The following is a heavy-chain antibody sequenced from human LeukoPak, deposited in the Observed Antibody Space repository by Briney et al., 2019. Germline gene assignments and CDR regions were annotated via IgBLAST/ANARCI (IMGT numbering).Heavy chain of an antibody. D-gene: IGHD3-10*02. CDR3: AELGITMIGGV. CDR1: GFTFSSYE. CDR2: ISSSGSTI. V-gene: IGHV3-48*03. J-gene: IGHJ6*04. Sequence: PGGSLRLSCAASGFTFSSYEMNSVRQAPGKGLEGFSYISSSGSTIYYADSVKGRFTISRDNAKNSMYMQMTSLRAEDTAVYYCAELGITMIGGVWGKGTTVTISS.